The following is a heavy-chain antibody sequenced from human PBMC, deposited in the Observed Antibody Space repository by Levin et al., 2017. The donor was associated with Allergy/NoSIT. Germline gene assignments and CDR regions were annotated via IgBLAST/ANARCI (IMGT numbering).Heavy chain of an antibody. CDR1: GFTLGDYS. V-gene: IGHV3-49*03. Sequence: PAGGSLRLSCTASGFTLGDYSMNWFRQAPGKGLEWVAFITSKAFGGTSEYAASVQGRHTISRDDSKSIAYLQMNSLKTEDTAVYYCARSSGLFNDYWGQGTLVTVSS. CDR2: ITSKAFGGTS. J-gene: IGHJ4*02. CDR3: ARSSGLFNDY. D-gene: IGHD3-10*01.